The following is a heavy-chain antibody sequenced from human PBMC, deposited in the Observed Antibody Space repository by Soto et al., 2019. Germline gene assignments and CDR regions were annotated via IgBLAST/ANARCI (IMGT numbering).Heavy chain of an antibody. D-gene: IGHD3-9*01. CDR3: ASGGYYDILTGYSPFDY. CDR2: IYYSGST. V-gene: IGHV4-39*01. Sequence: SETLSLTCTVSGGSISSSSYYWGWIRQPPGKGLEWIGSIYYSGSTYYNPSLKSRVTISVDTSKNQFSLKLSSVTAADTAVYYCASGGYYDILTGYSPFDYWGQGTLVT. CDR1: GGSISSSSYY. J-gene: IGHJ4*02.